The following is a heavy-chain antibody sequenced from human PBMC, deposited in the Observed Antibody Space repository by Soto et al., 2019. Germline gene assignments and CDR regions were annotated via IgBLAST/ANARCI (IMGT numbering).Heavy chain of an antibody. D-gene: IGHD5-18*01. CDR1: GFTFSNAW. CDR2: IKSKTDGGTT. V-gene: IGHV3-15*07. J-gene: IGHJ6*02. Sequence: GGSLRLSCAASGFTFSNAWMNWVRQAPGKGLEWVGRIKSKTDGGTTDYAAPVKGRFTISRDDSKNTLYLQMNSLKTEDTAVYYCTGRQSYGYHNYYYYGMDVWGQGTTVTVSS. CDR3: TGRQSYGYHNYYYYGMDV.